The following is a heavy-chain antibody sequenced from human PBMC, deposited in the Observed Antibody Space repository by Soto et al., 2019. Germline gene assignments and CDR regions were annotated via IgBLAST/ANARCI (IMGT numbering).Heavy chain of an antibody. D-gene: IGHD3-10*01. CDR2: ISYDGTTT. CDR1: GFTFSSYG. CDR3: ARDRGNPDSFDI. V-gene: IGHV3-30*03. Sequence: GGSLRLSCAASGFTFSSYGMHWVRQAPGKGLEWVAVISYDGTTTIYADSVKGRFTISRDNAKNTLYLQMNSLRAEDTAVYYCARDRGNPDSFDIWGQGTMVTVSS. J-gene: IGHJ3*02.